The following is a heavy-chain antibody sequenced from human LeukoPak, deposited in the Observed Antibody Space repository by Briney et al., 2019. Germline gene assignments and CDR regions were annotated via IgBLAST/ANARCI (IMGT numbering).Heavy chain of an antibody. CDR2: ISSSGSTI. D-gene: IGHD3-10*01. Sequence: GGSLRLSCAASGFTFSTYEMTWVRQSPGKGLEWVSYISSSGSTIYYADSVKGRFTISRDNAKNSLYLQMNSLRAEDTAVYYCARDPGGSGSYGYVFDYWGQGTLVTVSS. J-gene: IGHJ4*02. V-gene: IGHV3-48*03. CDR3: ARDPGGSGSYGYVFDY. CDR1: GFTFSTYE.